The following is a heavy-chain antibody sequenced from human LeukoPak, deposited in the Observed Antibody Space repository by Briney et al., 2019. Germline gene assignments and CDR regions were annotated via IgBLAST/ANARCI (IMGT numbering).Heavy chain of an antibody. J-gene: IGHJ4*02. D-gene: IGHD3-3*01. Sequence: GGSLRLPCAASGFTFSSYAMSWVRQAPGKGLECVSAISGSGGSTYYADSVKGRFTISRDNSKNTLYLQMNSLRAEHTAVYYCQSYDFWSGYYDWGQGTLVTVSS. CDR2: ISGSGGST. CDR3: QSYDFWSGYYD. CDR1: GFTFSSYA. V-gene: IGHV3-23*01.